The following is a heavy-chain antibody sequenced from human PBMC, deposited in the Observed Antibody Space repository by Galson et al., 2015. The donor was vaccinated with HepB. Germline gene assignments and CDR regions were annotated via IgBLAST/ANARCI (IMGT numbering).Heavy chain of an antibody. D-gene: IGHD3-22*01. CDR1: GGSISSHY. Sequence: SETLSLTCTVSGGSISSHYWSWIRQPPGKGLEWIGYVYHSGSTNYIPSLKSRVTITVDTSKNQFSLKLSSVTAADTALYYCARGVSHYYRGQYHFDYWGQGTLVTVSS. J-gene: IGHJ4*02. CDR3: ARGVSHYYRGQYHFDY. CDR2: VYHSGST. V-gene: IGHV4-59*11.